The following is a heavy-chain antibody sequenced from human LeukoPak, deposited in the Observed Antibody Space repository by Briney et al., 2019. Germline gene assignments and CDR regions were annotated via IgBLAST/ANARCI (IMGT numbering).Heavy chain of an antibody. V-gene: IGHV1-2*02. CDR2: INPNSGGT. CDR1: GYTFTSYG. D-gene: IGHD1-26*01. J-gene: IGHJ4*02. CDR3: ARGTKWELRS. Sequence: GASVKVSCKASGYTFTSYGISWVRQAPGQGLEWMGWINPNSGGTNYAQKFQGRVTMTRDTSISTAYMELSRLRSDDTAVYYCARGTKWELRSCGQGTLVTVSS.